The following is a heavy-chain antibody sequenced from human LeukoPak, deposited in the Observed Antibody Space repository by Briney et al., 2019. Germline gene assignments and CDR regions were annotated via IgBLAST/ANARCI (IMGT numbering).Heavy chain of an antibody. V-gene: IGHV4-31*03. Sequence: SQTLSPTCTVSGGSISSGGYYWSWIRQHPGKGLEWLGYIYYSGSTYYNPSLKSRVTISVDTSKNQFSLKLSSVTAADTAVYYCARGASSYYYYYYMDVWGKGTTVTVSS. J-gene: IGHJ6*03. CDR3: ARGASSYYYYYYMDV. CDR2: IYYSGST. D-gene: IGHD6-6*01. CDR1: GGSISSGGYY.